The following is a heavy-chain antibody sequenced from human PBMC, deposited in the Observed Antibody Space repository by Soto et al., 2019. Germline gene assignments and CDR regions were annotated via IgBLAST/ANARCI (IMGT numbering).Heavy chain of an antibody. CDR3: AREKEYDSGDYNALDS. CDR1: GDSINNGDCY. J-gene: IGHJ3*02. V-gene: IGHV4-31*03. Sequence: QVQLQESGPGLVKPSQTLSLTCTVSGDSINNGDCYWSWLRQLPGKGLEWIGYIYNSGTKYYNQSLKRRVPKSVATSKNQFSLNLTSVPAADTAVNYCAREKEYDSGDYNALDSWGQGTVVTVSS. CDR2: IYNSGTK. D-gene: IGHD4-17*01.